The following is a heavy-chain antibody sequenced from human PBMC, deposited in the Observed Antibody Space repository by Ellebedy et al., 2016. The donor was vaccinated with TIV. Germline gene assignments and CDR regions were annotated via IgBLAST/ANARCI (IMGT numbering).Heavy chain of an antibody. CDR3: ARSMYGDSYYNYFAMDV. Sequence: GESLKISCKASGYNISSFWIGWVRQMPGKGLEWMGFIYPGDSAPTYSPYFEGQVTISADKSISTAYLQWSSLKASDTAMYYCARSMYGDSYYNYFAMDVWGQGATVTVSS. D-gene: IGHD4-17*01. V-gene: IGHV5-51*01. J-gene: IGHJ6*02. CDR2: IYPGDSAP. CDR1: GYNISSFW.